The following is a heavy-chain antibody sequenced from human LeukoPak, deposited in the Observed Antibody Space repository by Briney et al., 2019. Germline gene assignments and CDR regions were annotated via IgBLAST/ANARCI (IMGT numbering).Heavy chain of an antibody. CDR1: GFTFSDYY. V-gene: IGHV3-11*01. CDR3: AKDSGSGWYFNWSDP. CDR2: ISSSGSTI. D-gene: IGHD6-19*01. J-gene: IGHJ5*02. Sequence: GGSLRLSCAASGFTFSDYYMSWFRQASGKGLEWVSYISSSGSTIYYADSVKGRFTISRDNAKNSLYLQMNSLRAEDTAVYYCAKDSGSGWYFNWSDPWGQGTLVTVSS.